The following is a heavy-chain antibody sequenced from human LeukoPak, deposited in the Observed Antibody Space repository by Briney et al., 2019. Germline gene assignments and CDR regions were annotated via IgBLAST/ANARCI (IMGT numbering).Heavy chain of an antibody. J-gene: IGHJ4*02. CDR1: GFTFSSHG. D-gene: IGHD4-23*01. V-gene: IGHV3-30*02. CDR2: IRYDGSNK. CDR3: ARGARKGDDYGGFFDY. Sequence: GGSLRLSCAASGFTFSSHGMHWVRQAPGKGLEWVAFIRYDGSNKYYADSVKGRFTISRDNSKNTLYLQMNSLRAEDTAVYYCARGARKGDDYGGFFDYWGQGTLVTVSS.